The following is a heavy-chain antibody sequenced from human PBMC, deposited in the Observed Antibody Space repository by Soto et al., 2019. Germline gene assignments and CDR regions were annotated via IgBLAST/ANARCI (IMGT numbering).Heavy chain of an antibody. CDR1: GYTFTSYA. CDR2: IGAYNGNT. D-gene: IGHD6-19*01. J-gene: IGHJ4*02. V-gene: IGHV1-18*01. CDR3: ARDPVAGTYFDY. Sequence: ASVKVSCKASGYTFTSYAMHWVRQAPGQGLEWMGWIGAYNGNTNYAQKLQGRVTMTTDTSTSTAYMELRSLRSDDTAVYYCARDPVAGTYFDYWGQGTLVTVSS.